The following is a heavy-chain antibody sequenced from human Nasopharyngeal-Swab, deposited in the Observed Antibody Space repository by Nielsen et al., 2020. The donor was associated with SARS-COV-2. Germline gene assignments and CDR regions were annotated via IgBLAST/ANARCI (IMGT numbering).Heavy chain of an antibody. Sequence: GGSLRLSCAASGFTFSSYAMTWVRQAPGKGLEWVSVVTGSGYGTDYADSVKGRFTISRDNAKNTLYLQMNSLRAEDTAVYYCARKDVFAYGVDAFYIWGQGTMVTVSS. J-gene: IGHJ3*02. CDR2: VTGSGYGT. D-gene: IGHD3-10*01. CDR1: GFTFSSYA. V-gene: IGHV3-23*01. CDR3: ARKDVFAYGVDAFYI.